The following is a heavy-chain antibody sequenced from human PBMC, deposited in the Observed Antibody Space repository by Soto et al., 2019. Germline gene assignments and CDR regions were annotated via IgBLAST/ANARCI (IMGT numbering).Heavy chain of an antibody. Sequence: TSETLSLTCAVYGGSFSGYYWSWIRQPPGKELEWIGEINHSGNTNYNPSLKSRVTISVDTSKNQFSLKLSSVTAADTAVYYCVRCSRDTMIVVVQGPGYYFDYWGQGTLVTVS. V-gene: IGHV4-34*01. D-gene: IGHD3-22*01. CDR1: GGSFSGYY. CDR2: INHSGNT. J-gene: IGHJ4*02. CDR3: VRCSRDTMIVVVQGPGYYFDY.